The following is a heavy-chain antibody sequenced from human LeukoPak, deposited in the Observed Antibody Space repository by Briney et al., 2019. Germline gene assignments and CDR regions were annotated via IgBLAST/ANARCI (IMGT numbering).Heavy chain of an antibody. J-gene: IGHJ5*02. CDR1: GGSISGDY. CDR2: IDSGGMT. D-gene: IGHD4-17*01. Sequence: SETLSLTCTVSGGSISGDYWSWIRQSPGKGLEWIAYIDSGGMTSYNPSLKSRVTISVETSKNEFSLKLSSVTAADTAVYYCAREGATVTTSWFDPWGQGTLVTVSS. CDR3: AREGATVTTSWFDP. V-gene: IGHV4-59*12.